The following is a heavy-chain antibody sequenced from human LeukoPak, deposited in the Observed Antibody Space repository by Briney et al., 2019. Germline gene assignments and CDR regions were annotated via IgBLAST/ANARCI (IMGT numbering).Heavy chain of an antibody. CDR1: GGSFSGYY. J-gene: IGHJ4*02. CDR2: INHSGST. Sequence: TSETLSLTCAVYGGSFSGYYWSWIRQSPGKGLEWIGEINHSGSTNYNPSLKSRVTISVDTSKNQFSLKLSSVTAADTAVYYCASSGHCSSTSCPRSFDYWGQGTLVTVSS. V-gene: IGHV4-34*01. CDR3: ASSGHCSSTSCPRSFDY. D-gene: IGHD2-2*01.